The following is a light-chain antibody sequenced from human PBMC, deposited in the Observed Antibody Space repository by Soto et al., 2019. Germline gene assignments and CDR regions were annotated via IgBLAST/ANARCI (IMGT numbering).Light chain of an antibody. CDR2: GAS. J-gene: IGKJ2*01. CDR3: RQYNNWRT. Sequence: EIVMTQSPATLSVSPGERATLSCRASQSVRSNLAWYQQKPGQAPRLLIYGASTRATGIPARFSGSGSGTEFTLTISSLQSEDVAVYYCRQYNNWRTFGQGTKLEIK. V-gene: IGKV3-15*01. CDR1: QSVRSN.